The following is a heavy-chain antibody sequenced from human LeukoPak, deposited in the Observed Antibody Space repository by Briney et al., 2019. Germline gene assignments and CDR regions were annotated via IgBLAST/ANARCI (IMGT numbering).Heavy chain of an antibody. V-gene: IGHV5-51*01. CDR1: GGTFSSYA. D-gene: IGHD2-2*01. CDR2: IYPGDSDT. J-gene: IGHJ3*02. CDR3: ARRGLGYCGSTTCDGFDI. Sequence: ASVKVSCKASGGTFSSYAISWVRQMPGKGLEWMGIIYPGDSDTRYSPSFQGPVTLSADKSVTTAYLQWSTLKASDTAIYYCARRGLGYCGSTTCDGFDIWGQGTMVTVSS.